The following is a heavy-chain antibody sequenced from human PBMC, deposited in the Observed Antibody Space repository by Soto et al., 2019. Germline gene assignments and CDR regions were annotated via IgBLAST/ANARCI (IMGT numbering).Heavy chain of an antibody. CDR1: RYTFTSYA. Sequence: ASVNDSFKSSRYTFTSYAMHWVRQAPGQRLEWMGWINAGNGNTKYSQKFQGRLTITSDTSASTAYMEMSRLRSEDKAVYYCARGGASSWCFDRSWGDSWGQGTLVTVSS. D-gene: IGHD6-13*01. V-gene: IGHV1-3*01. J-gene: IGHJ5*01. CDR3: ARGGASSWCFDRSWGDS. CDR2: INAGNGNT.